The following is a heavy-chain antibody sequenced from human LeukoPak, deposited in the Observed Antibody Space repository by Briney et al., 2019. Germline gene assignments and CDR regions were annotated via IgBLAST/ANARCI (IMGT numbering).Heavy chain of an antibody. Sequence: GGSLRLSCAASGFTFSDYYMSWIRQAPGKGLEWVSYISSGSTIYYADSVKGRFTISRDNAKNSLYLQMNSLRAEDTAVYYCARPRGYSGYDSLVAWGQGTLVTVSS. CDR3: ARPRGYSGYDSLVA. J-gene: IGHJ5*02. CDR1: GFTFSDYY. V-gene: IGHV3-11*04. D-gene: IGHD5-12*01. CDR2: ISSGSTI.